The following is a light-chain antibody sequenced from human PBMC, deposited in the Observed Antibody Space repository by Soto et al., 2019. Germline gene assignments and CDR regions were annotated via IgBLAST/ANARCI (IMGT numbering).Light chain of an antibody. CDR1: QSFTSGY. CDR2: GAS. J-gene: IGKJ4*01. CDR3: QQYGSSPLP. V-gene: IGKV3-20*01. Sequence: EVVLTQSPGTLSLSPGEGATLSCWASQSFTSGYLAWYQQKPGQAPRLLIYGASSRATGIPDRFSGSGSGTDFTLTISRLEPEDIGVYYCQQYGSSPLPFGGGTKVEIK.